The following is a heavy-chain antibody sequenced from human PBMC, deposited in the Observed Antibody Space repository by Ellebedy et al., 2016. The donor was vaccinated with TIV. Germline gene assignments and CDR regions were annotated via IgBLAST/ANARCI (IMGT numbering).Heavy chain of an antibody. J-gene: IGHJ6*03. CDR1: GFTFSSYA. CDR2: ISGSGGST. V-gene: IGHV3-23*01. D-gene: IGHD2-21*02. Sequence: GGSLRLXCAASGFTFSSYAMSWVRQAPGRRLEWVSAISGSGGSTHYVDSVRGRFTISRDNSENTLYLQMTSLRAEDTAVYYCAKAPTAIFAHFYYYYYYMDVWGKGTTVTVSS. CDR3: AKAPTAIFAHFYYYYYYMDV.